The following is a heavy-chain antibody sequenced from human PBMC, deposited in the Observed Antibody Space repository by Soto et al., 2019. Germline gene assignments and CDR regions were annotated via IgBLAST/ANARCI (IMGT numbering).Heavy chain of an antibody. Sequence: GGSLRLCCAASGFTFSDYYMSWIRQAPGKGLEYISYISNGGSFIYYADSVKGRFTISRDNSWNTLYLQMNSLRAEDTALYYCVKSPGILPGYLDLWGQGTLVTVSS. CDR1: GFTFSDYY. J-gene: IGHJ5*02. CDR2: ISNGGSFI. D-gene: IGHD3-9*01. V-gene: IGHV3-11*04. CDR3: VKSPGILPGYLDL.